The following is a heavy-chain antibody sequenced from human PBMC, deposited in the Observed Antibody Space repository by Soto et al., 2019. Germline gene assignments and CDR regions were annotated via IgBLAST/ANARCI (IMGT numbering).Heavy chain of an antibody. CDR2: IYYSGST. CDR1: GGSISSGGYY. V-gene: IGHV4-31*03. CDR3: AGIVVVPAAISLAFDY. J-gene: IGHJ4*02. D-gene: IGHD2-2*01. Sequence: SGTLSLTCSVSGGSISSGGYYWSWIRQHPGKGLEWIGYIYYSGSTYYNPSLKSRVTISVDTSKNQFSLKLSSVTAADTAVYYCAGIVVVPAAISLAFDYWGQGTLVTVSS.